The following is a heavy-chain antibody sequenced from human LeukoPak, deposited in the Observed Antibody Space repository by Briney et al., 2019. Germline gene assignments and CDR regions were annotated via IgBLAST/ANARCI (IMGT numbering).Heavy chain of an antibody. CDR3: ARDRDYDSSGYYPSDY. CDR2: ISYDGSNK. CDR1: GFTFSSYG. Sequence: GGSLKLSCAASGFTFSSYGMHWVRQAPGKGLEWVAVISYDGSNKYYADSVKGRFTISRDNSKNTLYLQMNSLRAEDTAVYYCARDRDYDSSGYYPSDYWGQGTLVTVSS. V-gene: IGHV3-30*03. D-gene: IGHD3-22*01. J-gene: IGHJ4*02.